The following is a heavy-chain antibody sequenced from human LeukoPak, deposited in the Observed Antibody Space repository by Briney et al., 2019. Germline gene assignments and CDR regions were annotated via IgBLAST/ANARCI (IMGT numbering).Heavy chain of an antibody. CDR2: IYSGGST. J-gene: IGHJ4*02. CDR3: ARGEYYYDSSGYYQFYYFDY. D-gene: IGHD3-22*01. Sequence: PGGSLRLSCAASGFTVSSNYMSWVRQAPGKGLEWVSVIYSGGSTYYADSVKGRFTIPRDNSKNTLYLQMNSLRDEDTAVYYCARGEYYYDSSGYYQFYYFDYWGQGTLVTVSS. CDR1: GFTVSSNY. V-gene: IGHV3-53*01.